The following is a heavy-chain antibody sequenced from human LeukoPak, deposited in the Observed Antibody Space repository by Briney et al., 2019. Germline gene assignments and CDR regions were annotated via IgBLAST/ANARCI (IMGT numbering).Heavy chain of an antibody. CDR2: IYYSGST. D-gene: IGHD3-22*01. J-gene: IGHJ6*03. Sequence: SETLSLTCTVSGGSISSYYWSWIRQPPGKGLEWIGYIYYSGSTNYNPSLKSRVTISVDTSKNQFSLKLSSVTAADTAVYYCARGQYYYDSSGYDYYYYYYMDVWGKGTTVTISS. CDR3: ARGQYYYDSSGYDYYYYYYMDV. CDR1: GGSISSYY. V-gene: IGHV4-59*01.